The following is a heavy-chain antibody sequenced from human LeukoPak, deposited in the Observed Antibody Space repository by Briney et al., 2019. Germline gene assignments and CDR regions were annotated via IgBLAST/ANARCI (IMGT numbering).Heavy chain of an antibody. CDR3: ARVRYDSGWYDY. CDR2: ISGSGGST. J-gene: IGHJ4*02. D-gene: IGHD6-19*01. V-gene: IGHV3-23*01. Sequence: GGSLRLSCAASGFTFSSYAMSWVRQAPGKGLEWVSAISGSGGSTYYADSVKGRFTISRDNSKNTLYLQMNSLRGEDTAVYYCARVRYDSGWYDYWGQGALVIVSS. CDR1: GFTFSSYA.